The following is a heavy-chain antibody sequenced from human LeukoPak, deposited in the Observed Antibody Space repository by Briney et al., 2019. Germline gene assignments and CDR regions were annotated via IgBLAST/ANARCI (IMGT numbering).Heavy chain of an antibody. Sequence: GWSLTLSCVGAGFTISSSAMSWVRQAPGKGREWVSGSSGSGGSTYYAASVKGRFTISRDNSKNTLFLQMNSLRAEDTDVYYCAKETYSSGWYPYFDYWGQGTLVTGSS. D-gene: IGHD6-19*01. V-gene: IGHV3-23*01. CDR3: AKETYSSGWYPYFDY. CDR1: GFTISSSA. J-gene: IGHJ4*02. CDR2: SSGSGGST.